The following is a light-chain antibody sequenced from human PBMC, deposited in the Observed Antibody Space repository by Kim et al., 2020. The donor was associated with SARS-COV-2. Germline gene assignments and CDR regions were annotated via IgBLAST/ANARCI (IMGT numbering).Light chain of an antibody. V-gene: IGLV6-57*01. CDR1: SGSIASNY. CDR3: QSYDSSNKV. J-gene: IGLJ3*02. CDR2: EDN. Sequence: GRTVTISCPRSSGSIASNYVQWYQQRPGSSPTTVTYEDNQRPSGVPDRFSGSIDSSSNSASLTISGLKTEDEADYYCQSYDSSNKVFGGGTQLTVL.